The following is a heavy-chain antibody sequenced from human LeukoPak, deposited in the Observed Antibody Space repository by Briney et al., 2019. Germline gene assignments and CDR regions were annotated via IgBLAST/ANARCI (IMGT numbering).Heavy chain of an antibody. Sequence: ASVKVSCKVSGYTLTELSMHWVRQAPGKGLEWMGGFDPEDGETIYAQKFQGRVTMTEDTSTDTAYMELSSLRAEDTAVYYCAKDPTLYCSSTSCPEYFQHWGQGTLVTVSS. D-gene: IGHD2-2*01. CDR2: FDPEDGET. CDR1: GYTLTELS. V-gene: IGHV1-24*01. J-gene: IGHJ1*01. CDR3: AKDPTLYCSSTSCPEYFQH.